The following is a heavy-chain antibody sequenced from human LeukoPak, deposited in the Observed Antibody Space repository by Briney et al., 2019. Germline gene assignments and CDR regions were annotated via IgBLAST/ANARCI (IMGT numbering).Heavy chain of an antibody. V-gene: IGHV1-46*01. J-gene: IGHJ4*02. D-gene: IGHD3-9*01. Sequence: ASVKVSCKASGYTFTSYYMHWVRQAPGQGLEWMGIINPSGGSISYAQKFQGRVTTTRDTSTSTVYMELSSLRSEDTAVYYCARDRYLDYDILTGPDYWGQGTLVTVSS. CDR3: ARDRYLDYDILTGPDY. CDR2: INPSGGSI. CDR1: GYTFTSYY.